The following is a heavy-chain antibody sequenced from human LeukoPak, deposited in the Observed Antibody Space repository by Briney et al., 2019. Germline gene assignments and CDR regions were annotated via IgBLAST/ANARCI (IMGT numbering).Heavy chain of an antibody. Sequence: SETLSLTCTVSGGSISSYYWSWIRQPAGKGLEWIGRIYTSGSTNYNPPLKSRVTMSVDTSKNQFSLKLSSVTAADTAVYYCARDQQLWYYYYMDVWGKGTTVTISS. D-gene: IGHD5-18*01. V-gene: IGHV4-4*07. CDR2: IYTSGST. CDR1: GGSISSYY. CDR3: ARDQQLWYYYYMDV. J-gene: IGHJ6*03.